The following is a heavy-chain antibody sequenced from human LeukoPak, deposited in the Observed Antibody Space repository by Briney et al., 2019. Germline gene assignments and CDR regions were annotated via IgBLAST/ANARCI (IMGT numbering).Heavy chain of an antibody. D-gene: IGHD4-17*01. CDR3: AKEATVTIPAY. Sequence: PGVSLRLSCAASGFSFSSYAMSWVRQAPGKGLEWVSTISGSGASTYYADSAKGRFTISRDNSKNTLSLQMNSLRAEDTAVYYCAKEATVTIPAYWGQGTLVTVSS. V-gene: IGHV3-23*01. J-gene: IGHJ4*02. CDR1: GFSFSSYA. CDR2: ISGSGAST.